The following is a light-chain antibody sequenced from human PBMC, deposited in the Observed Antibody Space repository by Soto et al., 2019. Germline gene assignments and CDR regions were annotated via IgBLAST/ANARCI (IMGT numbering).Light chain of an antibody. Sequence: EIVLTQSPGTLSLSPGERATLSCRASQSVSSSYLAWYQQKPGQAPRLLINGASSRATGIPDRFSGSGSGTVFTLTLSRLEPEDFAVYYCQQYGTSPPSTFGQGTRLEIK. CDR2: GAS. CDR1: QSVSSSY. J-gene: IGKJ5*01. CDR3: QQYGTSPPST. V-gene: IGKV3-20*01.